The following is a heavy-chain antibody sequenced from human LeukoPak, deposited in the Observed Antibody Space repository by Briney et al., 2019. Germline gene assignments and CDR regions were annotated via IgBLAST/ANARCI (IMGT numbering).Heavy chain of an antibody. J-gene: IGHJ4*02. CDR2: INANTVNP. Sequence: ASVKVSCKASGYTFTSYAMNWVRQATGQGLEWMGWINANTVNPTYAEGFTGRIVFALDTSVVTAYLQISSLNAEDGSVYYISKNGLGAVVKTGWGQETLVTVAS. CDR1: GYTFTSYA. CDR3: SKNGLGAVVKTG. V-gene: IGHV7-4-1*02. D-gene: IGHD3-22*01.